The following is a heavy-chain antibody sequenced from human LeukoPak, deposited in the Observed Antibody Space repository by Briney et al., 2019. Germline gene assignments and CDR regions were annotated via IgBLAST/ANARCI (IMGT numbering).Heavy chain of an antibody. CDR2: IYYSGST. CDR1: GGSISGGSISTYY. D-gene: IGHD3-9*01. V-gene: IGHV4-61*01. CDR3: ASTSRPYYDILTGYYTTPYWYFDL. Sequence: SETLSLTCTVSGGSISGGSISTYYWTWIRQPPGKGLEWIGYIYYSGSTNYNPSLKSRVTISVDTSKNQFSLKLSSVTAADTAVYYCASTSRPYYDILTGYYTTPYWYFDLWGRGTLVTVSS. J-gene: IGHJ2*01.